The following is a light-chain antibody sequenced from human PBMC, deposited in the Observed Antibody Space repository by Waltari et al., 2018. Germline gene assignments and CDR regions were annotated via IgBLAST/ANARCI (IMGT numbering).Light chain of an antibody. CDR1: SNNIGSQA. Sequence: QSALTQEASVSGTVGQKVTLACTGNSNNIGSQALGWYQQNSHGAPKTVMFGNSLPSGIPDRFSGSKSGTTDSLTISGLQPEDEADYYCSTWDYSLSIWVFGGGTKLTVL. CDR2: GNS. J-gene: IGLJ3*02. V-gene: IGLV1-44*01. CDR3: STWDYSLSIWV.